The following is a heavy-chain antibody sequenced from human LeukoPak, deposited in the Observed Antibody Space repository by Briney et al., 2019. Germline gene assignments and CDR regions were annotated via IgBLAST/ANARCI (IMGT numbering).Heavy chain of an antibody. V-gene: IGHV4-39*01. CDR3: ARLHGNYQWYFDH. Sequence: PSETLSLTCTVSGGSISDITYYWGWIRQPPGKGLEWIGTMYFKGHTFYNPSLKSRITISVDTSKNQFSLTLTSVTAADTAVYYCARLHGNYQWYFDHWGRGIPVSASS. CDR1: GGSISDITYY. D-gene: IGHD4-17*01. CDR2: MYFKGHT. J-gene: IGHJ2*01.